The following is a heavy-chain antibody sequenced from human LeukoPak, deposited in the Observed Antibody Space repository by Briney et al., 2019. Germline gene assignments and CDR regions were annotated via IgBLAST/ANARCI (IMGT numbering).Heavy chain of an antibody. CDR3: AKGSSPARSSVGTTSAFDI. CDR2: ISGSGGST. D-gene: IGHD1-26*01. CDR1: GFTFSSYA. V-gene: IGHV3-23*01. J-gene: IGHJ3*02. Sequence: PGGSLRLSCAASGFTFSSYAMSWVRQAPGKGLEWVSAISGSGGSTYYADSVKGRFTISRDNSKNTLYLQMNSLRAEDTAVYYCAKGSSPARSSVGTTSAFDIWGQGTMVTVSS.